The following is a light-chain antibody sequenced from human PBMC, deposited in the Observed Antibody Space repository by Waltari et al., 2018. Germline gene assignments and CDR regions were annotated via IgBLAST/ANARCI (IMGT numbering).Light chain of an antibody. CDR2: DAS. V-gene: IGKV3-11*01. Sequence: ELVFTQFPATLSLSPGERATLSCRASQGVSNFLAWYQQKPGQAPRLLIYDASNRATGVPSRFSGSESGTDFTLTISSLEPEDFAVYYCQHRSNWPLTFGGGTKVEIK. CDR3: QHRSNWPLT. CDR1: QGVSNF. J-gene: IGKJ4*01.